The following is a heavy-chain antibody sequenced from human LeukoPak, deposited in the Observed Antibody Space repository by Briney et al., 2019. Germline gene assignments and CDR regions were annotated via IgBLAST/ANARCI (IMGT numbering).Heavy chain of an antibody. Sequence: VGSLRLSCAASVFTLDDYSISGVRHAPGKGVEWGSGINWSGGSTGYADSVKGRFTISRDNAKNSLYLQMNSLRAEDTALYYCARDQDYGSGSYYGMDVWGQGTTVTVSS. CDR1: VFTLDDYS. V-gene: IGHV3-20*04. CDR2: INWSGGST. CDR3: ARDQDYGSGSYYGMDV. J-gene: IGHJ6*02. D-gene: IGHD3-10*01.